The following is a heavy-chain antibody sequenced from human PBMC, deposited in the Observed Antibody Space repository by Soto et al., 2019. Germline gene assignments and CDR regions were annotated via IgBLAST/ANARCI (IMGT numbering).Heavy chain of an antibody. J-gene: IGHJ4*02. CDR1: GGSFRCYY. Sequence: SETLALTCGVYGGSFRCYYWSLIRQPPGEGLEWIRATTHSGSTHYNPGLSSRVAIPVGTSRNQFSLKQSHVTAADRAAYDGGRDNRGLRHFDWLLSFFDYWGQGTLVTVTS. V-gene: IGHV4-34*01. D-gene: IGHD3-9*01. CDR3: GRDNRGLRHFDWLLSFFDY. CDR2: TTHSGST.